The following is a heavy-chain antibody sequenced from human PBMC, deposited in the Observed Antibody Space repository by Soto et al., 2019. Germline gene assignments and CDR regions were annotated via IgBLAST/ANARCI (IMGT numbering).Heavy chain of an antibody. D-gene: IGHD2-2*01. CDR3: AKGFSRYFDY. J-gene: IGHJ4*02. Sequence: DVQLVESGGALVQPGRSLRLSCTASGFTFDDYAMHWVRQAPGKGLEWISGNSWNNSITGYADSVKGRFIISRDNAKNSLYLQMNSPRVEDTAFYYCAKGFSRYFDYWGQGTLVTVSS. CDR2: NSWNNSIT. V-gene: IGHV3-9*01. CDR1: GFTFDDYA.